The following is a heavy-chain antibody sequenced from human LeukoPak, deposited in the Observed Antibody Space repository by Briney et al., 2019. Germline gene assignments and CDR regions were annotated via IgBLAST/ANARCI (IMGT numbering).Heavy chain of an antibody. CDR3: ARQNPQWLVRGDWFDP. CDR2: IRSKTYAGTT. D-gene: IGHD6-19*01. Sequence: GGSLRLSCSASGFTFGDYTMHWVRQAPGKGLEWLGFIRSKTYAGTTQYAASVKGRFTISRDNSKNTLYLQMNSLRAEDTAVYYCARQNPQWLVRGDWFDPWGQGTLVTVSS. V-gene: IGHV3-49*04. CDR1: GFTFGDYT. J-gene: IGHJ5*02.